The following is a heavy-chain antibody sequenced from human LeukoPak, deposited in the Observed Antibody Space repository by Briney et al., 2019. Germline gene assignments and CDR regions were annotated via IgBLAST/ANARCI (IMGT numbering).Heavy chain of an antibody. CDR1: GYSFTSSW. D-gene: IGHD6-19*01. CDR2: IYPGDSDT. J-gene: IGHJ4*02. CDR3: ARASSLSSGWYLSLDY. V-gene: IGHV5-51*01. Sequence: GESLEISCKGSGYSFTSSWIGWVRQMPGKGLEWMGIIYPGDSDTRYSPSFQGQVTISAVKSISTAYLQWSSLKASDTAMYYCARASSLSSGWYLSLDYWGQGTLVTVSS.